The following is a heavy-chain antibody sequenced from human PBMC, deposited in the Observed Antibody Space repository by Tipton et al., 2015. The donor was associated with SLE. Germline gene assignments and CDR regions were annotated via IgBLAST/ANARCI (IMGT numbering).Heavy chain of an antibody. D-gene: IGHD2-2*01. CDR1: GGSISGYH. CDR2: ISYTETT. Sequence: TLSLTCTVSGGSISGYHWSWLRQPPGKGLEWIGYISYTETTKYNPSLESRVIISVDTSKNQFSLRLSSVTAADTAMYYCARGCSSSTCEPFYFFGMDVWGQGTTVTVSS. CDR3: ARGCSSSTCEPFYFFGMDV. V-gene: IGHV4-59*08. J-gene: IGHJ6*02.